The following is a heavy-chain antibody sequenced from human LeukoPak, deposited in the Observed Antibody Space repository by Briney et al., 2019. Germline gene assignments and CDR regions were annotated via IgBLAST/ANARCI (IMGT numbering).Heavy chain of an antibody. D-gene: IGHD1-7*01. V-gene: IGHV4-59*04. CDR3: ARRGRNNWNYGGFYAFDI. J-gene: IGHJ3*02. CDR2: IYHSGST. Sequence: SETLSLTCTVSGGSISSYYWSWIRQPPGKGLEWIGSIYHSGSTYYNPSLKSRVTISVDTSKNQFSLKLSSVTAADTAVYYCARRGRNNWNYGGFYAFDIWGQGTMVAVSS. CDR1: GGSISSYY.